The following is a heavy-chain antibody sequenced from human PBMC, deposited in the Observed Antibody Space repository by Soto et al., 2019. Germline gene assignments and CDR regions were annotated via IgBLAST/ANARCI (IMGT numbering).Heavy chain of an antibody. V-gene: IGHV1-2*02. CDR2: VNPNSGGT. Sequence: QVQLVQSGAEVQKPGASVKVSCKASGYTFTGYYMHWVRQAPGQGREWMGWVNPNSGGTNYAQKFQGRVTMTRDTSNSTAYMELSRLRADDTAVYYCARDGGRWLRHEIDYWGQGTLVRVS. CDR3: ARDGGRWLRHEIDY. D-gene: IGHD5-12*01. J-gene: IGHJ4*02. CDR1: GYTFTGYY.